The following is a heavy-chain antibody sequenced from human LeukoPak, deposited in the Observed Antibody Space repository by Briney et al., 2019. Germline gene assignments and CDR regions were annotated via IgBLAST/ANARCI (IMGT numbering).Heavy chain of an antibody. J-gene: IGHJ6*02. V-gene: IGHV4-31*03. CDR3: ARSPQKGYDFWSGYYPYYYGMDV. CDR1: GGSISSGGYY. D-gene: IGHD3-3*01. Sequence: SETLSLTCTVSGGSISSGGYYWSWIRQHPGKGLEWIGYIYYSGSTYYNPSLKSRVTISVDTSKNQFSLKLSSVTAADTAVYYCARSPQKGYDFWSGYYPYYYGMDVWGQGTTVTVSS. CDR2: IYYSGST.